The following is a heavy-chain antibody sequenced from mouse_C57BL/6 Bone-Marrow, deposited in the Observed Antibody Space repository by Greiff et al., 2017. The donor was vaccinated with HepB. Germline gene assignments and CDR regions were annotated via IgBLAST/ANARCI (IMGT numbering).Heavy chain of an antibody. CDR1: GYTFTSYG. D-gene: IGHD2-2*01. J-gene: IGHJ4*01. CDR3: AGWRGYGYRPCGMGY. CDR2: IYPRSGNT. Sequence: QVQLQQSGAELARPGASVKLSCKASGYTFTSYGISWVKQRTGQGLEWIGEIYPRSGNTYYNEKFKGKATLTADKSSSTAYMELRSLTSEDSAVYFCAGWRGYGYRPCGMGYWGQGNSVTVTS. V-gene: IGHV1-81*01.